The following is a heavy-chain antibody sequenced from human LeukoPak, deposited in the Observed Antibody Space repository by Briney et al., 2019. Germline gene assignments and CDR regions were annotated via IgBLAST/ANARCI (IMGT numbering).Heavy chain of an antibody. J-gene: IGHJ4*02. CDR1: GGSISSGSYY. CDR3: ARDRGYDFWSGLFDY. CDR2: IYTSGST. D-gene: IGHD3-3*01. V-gene: IGHV4-61*02. Sequence: SETLSLTCTVSGGSISSGSYYWRWIRQPAGKGLEWIERIYTSGSTNYNPSLKSRVTMSVDTSKNQFSLKLSSVTAADTAVYYCARDRGYDFWSGLFDYWGQGTLVTVSS.